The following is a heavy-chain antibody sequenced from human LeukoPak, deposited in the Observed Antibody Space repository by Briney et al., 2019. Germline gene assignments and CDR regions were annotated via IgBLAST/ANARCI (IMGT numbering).Heavy chain of an antibody. Sequence: SSVKVSCKASGGTFSSYAISWVQQAPGQGLEWMGRIIPIFGTANYAQKFQGRVTITTDESTSTAYMELSSLRSEDTAVYYCASGRDYYDSSGYCSYWGQGTLVTVSS. J-gene: IGHJ4*02. CDR2: IIPIFGTA. V-gene: IGHV1-69*05. D-gene: IGHD3-22*01. CDR3: ASGRDYYDSSGYCSY. CDR1: GGTFSSYA.